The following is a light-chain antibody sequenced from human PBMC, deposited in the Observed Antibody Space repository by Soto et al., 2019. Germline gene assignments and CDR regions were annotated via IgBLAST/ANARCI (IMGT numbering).Light chain of an antibody. CDR2: DVN. V-gene: IGLV2-14*01. Sequence: QSVLTQPASVSGSPGQSITISCTGTSSDIGGYIYVSWYQQHPGKAPKLMIYDVNNRPSGVSNRFSGSKSGNTASLTISGLQAEDEADYYCNSYTISSVYVFGTGTKLTVL. CDR3: NSYTISSVYV. CDR1: SSDIGGYIY. J-gene: IGLJ1*01.